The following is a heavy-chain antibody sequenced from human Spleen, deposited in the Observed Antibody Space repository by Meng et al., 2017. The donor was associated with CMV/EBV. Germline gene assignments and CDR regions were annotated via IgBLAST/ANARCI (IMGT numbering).Heavy chain of an antibody. CDR1: GGSVSSGSYY. J-gene: IGHJ6*02. CDR2: IYYSGST. Sequence: SETLSLTCTVPGGSVSSGSYYWSWIRQPPGKGLEWIGYIYYSGSTNYNPSLKSRVTISVDTSKNQFSLKLSSVTSADTAVYYCARDSDSGSDYYYYGMDVWGQGTTVTVSS. V-gene: IGHV4-61*01. D-gene: IGHD1-26*01. CDR3: ARDSDSGSDYYYYGMDV.